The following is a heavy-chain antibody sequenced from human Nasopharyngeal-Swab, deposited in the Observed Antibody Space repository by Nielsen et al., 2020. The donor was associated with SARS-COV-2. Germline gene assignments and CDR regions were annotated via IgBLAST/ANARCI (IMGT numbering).Heavy chain of an antibody. CDR3: AKDATYYDFWSGLFDY. CDR1: GFTFSSYG. D-gene: IGHD3-3*01. V-gene: IGHV3-30*18. CDR2: ISYDGSNK. J-gene: IGHJ4*02. Sequence: GESLKISCAASGFTFSSYGMHWVRQAPGKGLEWVAVISYDGSNKYYAGSVKGRFTISRDNSKNTLYLQMNSLRAEDTAVYYCAKDATYYDFWSGLFDYWGQGTLVTVSS.